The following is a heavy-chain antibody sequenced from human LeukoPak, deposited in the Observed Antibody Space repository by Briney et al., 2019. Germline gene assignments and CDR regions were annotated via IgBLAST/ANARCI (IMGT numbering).Heavy chain of an antibody. CDR1: GFSFSSYG. J-gene: IGHJ6*03. CDR3: AKELRGYSGYDAAFYYYYYMDV. V-gene: IGHV3-30*18. CDR2: ISYDGSNK. D-gene: IGHD5-12*01. Sequence: GGSLRLSCAASGFSFSSYGMHWVRQAPGKGLEWVAVISYDGSNKYYADSVKGRFTISRDNSKNTLYVQMNSLRTEDTAVYYCAKELRGYSGYDAAFYYYYYMDVWGKGTTVTVSS.